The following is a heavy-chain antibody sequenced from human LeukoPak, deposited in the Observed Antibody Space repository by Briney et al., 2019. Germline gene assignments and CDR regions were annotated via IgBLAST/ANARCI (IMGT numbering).Heavy chain of an antibody. V-gene: IGHV4-59*12. CDR3: ARNIAAAGNFDY. Sequence: SETLSLTCTVSGGSISSYYWSWIRQPPGKGLEWIGYIYYSGSTNYNPSLKSRVTISVDTSKNQFSLKLSSVTAADTAVYYCARNIAAAGNFDYWGQGTLVTVSS. D-gene: IGHD6-13*01. CDR1: GGSISSYY. J-gene: IGHJ4*02. CDR2: IYYSGST.